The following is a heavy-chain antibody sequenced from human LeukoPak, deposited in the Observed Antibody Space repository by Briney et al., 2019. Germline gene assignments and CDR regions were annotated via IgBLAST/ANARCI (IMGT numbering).Heavy chain of an antibody. Sequence: PSETLSLTCTVSGGSISSYYWSWIRQPPGKGLEWIGYIYYSGSTNYNPSLKSRVTISVDTSKNQFSLKLSSVTAADTAVYYCAREGDHGFDYWGRGTLVTVSS. J-gene: IGHJ4*02. CDR3: AREGDHGFDY. CDR1: GGSISSYY. CDR2: IYYSGST. V-gene: IGHV4-59*01. D-gene: IGHD2-21*02.